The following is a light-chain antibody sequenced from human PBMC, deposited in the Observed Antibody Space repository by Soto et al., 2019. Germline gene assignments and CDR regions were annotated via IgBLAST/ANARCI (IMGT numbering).Light chain of an antibody. J-gene: IGLJ2*01. CDR1: SRDVGSYNL. Sequence: QSVLTKPACVSWSPGQSITLSCTGTSRDVGSYNLVSWYQQHPGKAPKLMIYEGSKRPSVFSNRFSGSKSGNTASLTISGLQAEYEADYYCCSYAGSSTHVVFGGGTKLTVL. V-gene: IGLV2-23*01. CDR2: EGS. CDR3: CSYAGSSTHVV.